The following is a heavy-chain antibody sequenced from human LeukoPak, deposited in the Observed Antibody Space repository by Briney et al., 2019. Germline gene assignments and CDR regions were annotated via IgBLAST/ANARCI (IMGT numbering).Heavy chain of an antibody. CDR3: AREGGYSYGPAFDY. D-gene: IGHD5-18*01. Sequence: SVKVSCKASGGTFSSYAISWVRQAPGQRLEWMGGIIPIFGTANYAQKFQGRVTITTDESTSTAYMELSSLRSEDTAVYYCAREGGYSYGPAFDYWGQGTLVTVSS. CDR1: GGTFSSYA. CDR2: IIPIFGTA. J-gene: IGHJ4*02. V-gene: IGHV1-69*05.